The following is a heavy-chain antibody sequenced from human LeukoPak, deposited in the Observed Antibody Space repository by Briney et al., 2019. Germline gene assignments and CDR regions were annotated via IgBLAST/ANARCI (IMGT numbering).Heavy chain of an antibody. J-gene: IGHJ6*03. D-gene: IGHD1/OR15-1a*01. V-gene: IGHV1-2*02. Sequence: ASVKVSCKASGYTFTGYYMHWVRQAPGQGLEWMGWINPNSGGTNYAQKFQGRVTMTRDTSISTAYMELSRLRSDDTAVYYCARDRLEQTGYMDVWGKGTTVTVSS. CDR2: INPNSGGT. CDR1: GYTFTGYY. CDR3: ARDRLEQTGYMDV.